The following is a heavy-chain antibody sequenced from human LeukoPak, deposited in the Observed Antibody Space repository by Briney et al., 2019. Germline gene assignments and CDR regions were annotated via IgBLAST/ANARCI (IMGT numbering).Heavy chain of an antibody. Sequence: GGSLRLPCAASGFTFSSYAMSWVRQAPGKGLEWVSGISRSGGSTYYADSVKGRFTISRDNSKNTLYLQMNSLRVEDTAVYYCARDSRSFIVMITEPRKNLVDYWGQGTLVTVSS. CDR2: ISRSGGST. CDR3: ARDSRSFIVMITEPRKNLVDY. J-gene: IGHJ4*02. CDR1: GFTFSSYA. D-gene: IGHD3-16*01. V-gene: IGHV3-23*01.